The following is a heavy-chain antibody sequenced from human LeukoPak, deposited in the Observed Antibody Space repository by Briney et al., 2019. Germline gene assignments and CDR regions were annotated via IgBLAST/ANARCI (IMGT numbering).Heavy chain of an antibody. CDR1: GGSFSGYY. CDR3: ARAGTPLTTVTTRWFDP. J-gene: IGHJ5*02. V-gene: IGHV4-34*01. D-gene: IGHD4-11*01. Sequence: PSETLSLTCAVYGGSFSGYYWSWIRQPPGKGLEWIGEINHSGSTNYNPSLKSRGTISLETSKNQFSLKQSSVTAADTAVYYCARAGTPLTTVTTRWFDPWGQGTLVTVSS. CDR2: INHSGST.